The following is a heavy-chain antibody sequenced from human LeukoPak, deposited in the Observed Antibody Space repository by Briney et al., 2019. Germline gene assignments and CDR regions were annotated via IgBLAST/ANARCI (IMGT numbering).Heavy chain of an antibody. CDR3: TTAMYYGSGSYYGINWFDP. CDR2: IKSKTDGCTT. J-gene: IGHJ5*02. D-gene: IGHD3-10*01. Sequence: GGSLRLSCAASGFTFSNAWMSWVRQAPGKGLEWVGGIKSKTDGCTTDYAAPVKGRFTISRDDSKNTLYLQMNSLKTEDTAVYYCTTAMYYGSGSYYGINWFDPWGQGTLVTVSS. V-gene: IGHV3-15*01. CDR1: GFTFSNAW.